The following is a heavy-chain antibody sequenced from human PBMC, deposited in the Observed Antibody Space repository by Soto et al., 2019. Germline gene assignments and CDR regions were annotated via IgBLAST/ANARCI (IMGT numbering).Heavy chain of an antibody. CDR2: ISSNGGST. Sequence: GSLRLSCSASGFTFSSYAMHWVRQAPGKGLEYVSAISSNGGSTYYADSVKGRFTISRDNSKNTLYLQMSSLRAEDTAVYYCVKEGTTKSPCFDYWGQGTLVTVSS. J-gene: IGHJ4*02. CDR1: GFTFSSYA. D-gene: IGHD1-7*01. V-gene: IGHV3-64D*06. CDR3: VKEGTTKSPCFDY.